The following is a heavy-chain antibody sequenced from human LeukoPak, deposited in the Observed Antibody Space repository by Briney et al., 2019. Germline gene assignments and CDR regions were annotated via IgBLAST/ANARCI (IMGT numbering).Heavy chain of an antibody. V-gene: IGHV3-21*01. CDR3: SRDRHCIGSTCYGL. D-gene: IGHD2-2*01. Sequence: GGSLRLSCAASGFTFSSYSMNWVRQAPGKGLEWVSSISSSSNYIYYADSLKGRFTISRDNAKNSLYLQMNSLRAEDTAVYYCSRDRHCIGSTCYGLWGQGTRVTVSS. CDR2: ISSSSNYI. CDR1: GFTFSSYS. J-gene: IGHJ4*02.